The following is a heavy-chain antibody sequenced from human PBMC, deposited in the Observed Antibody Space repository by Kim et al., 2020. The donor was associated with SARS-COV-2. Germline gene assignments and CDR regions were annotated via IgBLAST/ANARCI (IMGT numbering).Heavy chain of an antibody. J-gene: IGHJ3*02. D-gene: IGHD6-19*01. CDR1: GGSISSSSYY. CDR2: IYYSGST. Sequence: SETLSLTCTVSGGSISSSSYYWGWIRQPPGKGLEWIGSIYYSGSTYYNPSLKSRVTISVDTSKNQFSLKLSSVTAADTAVYYCARLARSGLAFDIWGQGTMVTVSS. V-gene: IGHV4-39*01. CDR3: ARLARSGLAFDI.